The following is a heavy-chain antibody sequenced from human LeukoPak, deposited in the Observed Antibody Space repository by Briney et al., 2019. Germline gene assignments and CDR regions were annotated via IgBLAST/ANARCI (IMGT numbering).Heavy chain of an antibody. Sequence: HPGGSLRLSCAASGFSLSTYWMSWVRHAPGKGLEWVANIKQDGSEKYYVDSAKGRFPISRDNAKNSLYLQMNSLRAEDPAVYYCATDLGSSRPNFWGQGSLVTVSS. D-gene: IGHD6-13*01. CDR2: IKQDGSEK. V-gene: IGHV3-7*01. CDR1: GFSLSTYW. J-gene: IGHJ4*02. CDR3: ATDLGSSRPNF.